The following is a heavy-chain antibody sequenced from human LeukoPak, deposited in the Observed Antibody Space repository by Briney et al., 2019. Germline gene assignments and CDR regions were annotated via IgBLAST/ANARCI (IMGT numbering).Heavy chain of an antibody. D-gene: IGHD2-15*01. J-gene: IGHJ4*01. CDR1: GDSISSSNW. Sequence: PSETLSLTCTVSGDSISSSNWWTWIRQSPGKRLEWIGEIYHTGTINYNPSLKSRATISLDKSKNQFSLKMTSLTAADAAVYYCARLGGYFSGLHTYDYWGPGTLVTVSS. CDR2: IYHTGTI. CDR3: ARLGGYFSGLHTYDY. V-gene: IGHV4-4*02.